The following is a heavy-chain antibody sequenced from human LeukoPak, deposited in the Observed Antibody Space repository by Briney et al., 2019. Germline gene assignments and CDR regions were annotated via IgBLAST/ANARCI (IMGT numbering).Heavy chain of an antibody. CDR1: VFTFSDYY. D-gene: IGHD2-2*01. J-gene: IGHJ6*02. CDR2: ISSSGSTI. CDR3: ARGGGYCSSPSCYSGYYYGMDV. Sequence: GGSLRLSCATSVFTFSDYYMSWIRQAPGKGLEWVSYISSSGSTIYYADSVKGRFTISRDNAKNSLYLQMNSLRAEDTAVYYCARGGGYCSSPSCYSGYYYGMDVWGQGTTDTVSS. V-gene: IGHV3-11*01.